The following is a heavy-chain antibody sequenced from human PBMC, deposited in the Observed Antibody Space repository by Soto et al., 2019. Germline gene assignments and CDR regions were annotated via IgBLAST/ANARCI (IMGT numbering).Heavy chain of an antibody. J-gene: IGHJ3*02. CDR1: RFTFSGYW. V-gene: IGHV3-7*01. CDR2: IKEDGSEK. CDR3: AGGARI. Sequence: EVQLVESGGDLVQPGGSLRLSCADSRFTFSGYWMYWVRQAPGKGLYWVANIKEDGSEKNYVDCVRGRFTISRDTAKNSLYLQMNSLRAEDTAVYYCAGGARIWGQGTMVTVS.